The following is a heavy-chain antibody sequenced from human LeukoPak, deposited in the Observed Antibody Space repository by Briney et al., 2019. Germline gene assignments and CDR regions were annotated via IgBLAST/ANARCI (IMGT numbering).Heavy chain of an antibody. D-gene: IGHD5-12*01. Sequence: PSETLSLTCTVSGGSISSYYWSWIRQPAGKGLGWIGRIYTSGSTNYNPSLKSRVTMSVDTSKNQFSLKLSSVTAADTAVYYCARDRSGYVGGYYYYYGMDVWGQGTTVTVSS. CDR3: ARDRSGYVGGYYYYYGMDV. V-gene: IGHV4-4*07. J-gene: IGHJ6*02. CDR2: IYTSGST. CDR1: GGSISSYY.